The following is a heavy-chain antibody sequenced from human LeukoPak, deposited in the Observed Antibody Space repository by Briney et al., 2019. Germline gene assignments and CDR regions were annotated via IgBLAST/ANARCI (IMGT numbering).Heavy chain of an antibody. CDR1: GFTFSSYA. J-gene: IGHJ4*02. Sequence: GWSLRLSCAASGFTFSSYAMSWVRQAPGKGLEWVAGISGSGGSTYYADSVKGRFSFSRDNSKNTLYLQMNSLRVEDTAVYYCAYCSGGNCYSRLNYWGRGTPVAVCS. CDR3: AYCSGGNCYSRLNY. D-gene: IGHD2-15*01. V-gene: IGHV3-23*01. CDR2: ISGSGGST.